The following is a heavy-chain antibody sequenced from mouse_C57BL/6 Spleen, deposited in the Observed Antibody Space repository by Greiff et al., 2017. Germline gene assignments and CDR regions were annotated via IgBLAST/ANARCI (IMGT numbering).Heavy chain of an antibody. D-gene: IGHD1-1*01. V-gene: IGHV5-17*01. J-gene: IGHJ4*01. Sequence: EVQGVESGGGLVKPGGSLKLSCAASGFTFSDYGMHWVRQAPEKGLEWVAYISSGSSTIYYADTVKGRFTISRDNAKNTLFLQMTSLRAEDTAMYYCAQAGYGSNDYAMDYWGQGTSVTVSS. CDR2: ISSGSSTI. CDR1: GFTFSDYG. CDR3: AQAGYGSNDYAMDY.